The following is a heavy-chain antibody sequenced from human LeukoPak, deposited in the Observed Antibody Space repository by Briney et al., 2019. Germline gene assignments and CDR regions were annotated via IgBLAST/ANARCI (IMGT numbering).Heavy chain of an antibody. CDR1: GVTFEDYY. J-gene: IGHJ4*02. V-gene: IGHV3-11*04. Sequence: GGSLRLSCRGSGVTFEDYYLSWIRQAPGKGLEWISYVSSTGGDKFYADPVKGRFTISRDNAKKSLYLQMNSLRAEDTAVYYCARVRADYWGQGTLVTVSS. CDR3: ARVRADY. CDR2: VSSTGGDK.